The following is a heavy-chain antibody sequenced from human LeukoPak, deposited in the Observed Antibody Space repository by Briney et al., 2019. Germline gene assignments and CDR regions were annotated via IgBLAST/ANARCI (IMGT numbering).Heavy chain of an antibody. CDR3: ARDWYSSSWYVYYYYYYMDV. Sequence: PGGSLRLSCAASGFTFSSYSMSWVRQAPGKGLEWVSSISSSRSSIYYSDSVKGRFTISRDNAKNSLYPQMNSLRAEDTAVYYCARDWYSSSWYVYYYYYYMDVWGKGTTVTISS. CDR2: ISSSRSSI. V-gene: IGHV3-21*01. CDR1: GFTFSSYS. D-gene: IGHD6-13*01. J-gene: IGHJ6*03.